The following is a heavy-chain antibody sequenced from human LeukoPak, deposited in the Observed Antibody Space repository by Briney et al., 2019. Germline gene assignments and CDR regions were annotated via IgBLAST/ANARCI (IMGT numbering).Heavy chain of an antibody. CDR1: GFTFSSYA. Sequence: PGGSLRLSCAASGFTFSSYAMSWVRQAPGKGLEWVSAISGSGDSTYYADSVKGRFTISRDNSKNTLYLQMNSLRAEDTAVYYCAKGRTTVTTNYYYGMDVWGQGTTVTVSS. CDR2: ISGSGDST. D-gene: IGHD4-17*01. V-gene: IGHV3-23*01. J-gene: IGHJ6*02. CDR3: AKGRTTVTTNYYYGMDV.